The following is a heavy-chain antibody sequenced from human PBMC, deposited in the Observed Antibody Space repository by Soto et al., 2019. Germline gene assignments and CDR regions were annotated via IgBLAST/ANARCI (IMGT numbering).Heavy chain of an antibody. Sequence: SVKVSCKASGGTFSSYAISWVRQAPGQGLEWMGGILPIFGPATYAQKFQGRVTITADESTSTAYMERSSLRSEDTGVYYCARLDYDSSGYRYYFDYWGQETLVTVSS. D-gene: IGHD3-22*01. CDR2: ILPIFGPA. V-gene: IGHV1-69*13. CDR3: ARLDYDSSGYRYYFDY. CDR1: GGTFSSYA. J-gene: IGHJ4*02.